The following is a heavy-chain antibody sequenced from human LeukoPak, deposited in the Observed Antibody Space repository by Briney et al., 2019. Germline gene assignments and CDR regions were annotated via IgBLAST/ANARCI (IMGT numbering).Heavy chain of an antibody. V-gene: IGHV1-2*02. CDR3: ARVSFGIAVAGADY. D-gene: IGHD6-19*01. CDR1: GYTFTGYY. J-gene: IGHJ4*02. CDR2: INPNSGGT. Sequence: ASVKVSCTASGYTFTGYYMHWVRQAPGQGLEWMGWINPNSGGTNYAQKFQGRVTMTRDTSISTAYMELSRLRSDDTAVYYCARVSFGIAVAGADYWGQGTLVTVSS.